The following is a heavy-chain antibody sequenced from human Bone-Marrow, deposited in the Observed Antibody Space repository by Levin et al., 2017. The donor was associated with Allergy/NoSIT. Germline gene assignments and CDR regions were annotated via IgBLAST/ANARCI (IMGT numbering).Heavy chain of an antibody. CDR1: GFIFRNYW. CDR3: VRADYTDYEKVLY. J-gene: IGHJ4*02. CDR2: LNIDGTAT. D-gene: IGHD4-11*01. Sequence: QAGGSLRLSCAASGFIFRNYWMYWVRQGPGQGLVWVSHLNIDGTATSYADSVKGRFTISRDNAKNTLFLQMNSLRAEDTAVYYCVRADYTDYEKVLYWGQGTLVTVSS. V-gene: IGHV3-74*01.